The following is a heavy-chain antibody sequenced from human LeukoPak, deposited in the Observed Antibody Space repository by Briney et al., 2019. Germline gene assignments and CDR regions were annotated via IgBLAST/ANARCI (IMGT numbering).Heavy chain of an antibody. CDR2: IWYDGSNK. CDR3: ARDSGGDAFDI. D-gene: IGHD3-16*01. Sequence: GGSLRLSCAASGFTFSSYGMHWVGQAPGKGLEGVAVIWYDGSNKYYADSVKGRFTISRDNSKNTLYLQMNSLRAEDTAVYYCARDSGGDAFDIWGQGTMVTVSS. V-gene: IGHV3-33*01. CDR1: GFTFSSYG. J-gene: IGHJ3*02.